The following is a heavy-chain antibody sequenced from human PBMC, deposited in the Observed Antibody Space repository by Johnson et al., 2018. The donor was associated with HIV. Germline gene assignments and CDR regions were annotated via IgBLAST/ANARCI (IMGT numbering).Heavy chain of an antibody. CDR3: ARSQGGYDSRGSYSWAFDI. D-gene: IGHD3-22*01. CDR1: GFNFSNYG. V-gene: IGHV3-33*01. CDR2: MWYDGSNK. J-gene: IGHJ3*02. Sequence: QVQLVESGGGVVQPGRSLRVACAASGFNFSNYGMHWVRQAPGKGLEWVAVMWYDGSNKYYIDSVKGRFTISRDNSKNTLYLQMNSLRAEDTAVYYCARSQGGYDSRGSYSWAFDIWGQGTMVTVSS.